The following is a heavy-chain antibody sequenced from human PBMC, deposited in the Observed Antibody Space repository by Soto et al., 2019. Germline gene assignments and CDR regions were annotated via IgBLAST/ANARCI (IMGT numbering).Heavy chain of an antibody. V-gene: IGHV1-18*01. CDR2: ISAYNGNT. Sequence: ASVKVSCKASGYTFTSYGISWVRQAPGQGLEWMGWISAYNGNTNYAQKLQGRVTMTTDTSTSTAYMELRSLRSDDTAVYYCAREDIVVVAPTIWGQGTLVTVSSGKPQDTAVYYCASSTAMVMGGDDYWGQGTLVTVSS. D-gene: IGHD2-15*01. J-gene: IGHJ4*02. CDR3: AREDIVVVAPTIWGQGTLVTVSSGKPQDTAVYYCASSTAMVMGGDDY. CDR1: GYTFTSYG.